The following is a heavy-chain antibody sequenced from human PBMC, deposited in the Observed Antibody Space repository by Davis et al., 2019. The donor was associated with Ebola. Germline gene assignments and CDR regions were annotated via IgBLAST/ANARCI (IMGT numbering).Heavy chain of an antibody. Sequence: SLKISCAASGFTFDDYAMHWVRQAPGKGLEWVSGISWNSGSIGYADSVKGRFTISRDNAKNSLYLQMNSLRDEDTALYYCVRGVVVVASIYGLDVWGQGTTVTVSS. CDR3: VRGVVVVASIYGLDV. V-gene: IGHV3-9*01. CDR2: ISWNSGSI. D-gene: IGHD2-15*01. CDR1: GFTFDDYA. J-gene: IGHJ6*02.